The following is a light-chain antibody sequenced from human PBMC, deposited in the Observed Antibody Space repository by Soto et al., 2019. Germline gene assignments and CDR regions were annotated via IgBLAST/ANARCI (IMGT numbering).Light chain of an antibody. CDR1: QTLVYSDGNAY. CDR2: KAS. V-gene: IGKV2-30*01. CDR3: MQGTHWPPYT. Sequence: DVVMTQSPPSLPVTLGQPASISCRSSQTLVYSDGNAYLTWFHQRPGQSPRRLIYKASHRDSGVPDRIRGSGSGTDFTLKISRVEAEDVGVYYCMQGTHWPPYTFGQGTKLEIK. J-gene: IGKJ2*01.